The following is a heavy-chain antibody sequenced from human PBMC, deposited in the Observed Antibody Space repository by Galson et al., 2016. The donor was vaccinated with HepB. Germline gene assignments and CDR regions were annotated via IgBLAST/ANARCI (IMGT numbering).Heavy chain of an antibody. J-gene: IGHJ6*02. V-gene: IGHV3-23*01. CDR2: ISGSGGST. D-gene: IGHD1-1*01. CDR3: AKVFTTTVSSYLYYAMDV. Sequence: SLRLSCAASEVTLSNYAMSWVRQAPGKGLEWVSAISGSGGSTYYADSVEGRFTISRDNSKNTLYLQMNSLRAEDTALYYCAKVFTTTVSSYLYYAMDVWGQGTTVTVSS. CDR1: EVTLSNYA.